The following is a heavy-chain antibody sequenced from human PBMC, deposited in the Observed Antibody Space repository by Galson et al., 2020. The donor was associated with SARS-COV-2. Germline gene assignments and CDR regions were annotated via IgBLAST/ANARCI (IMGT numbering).Heavy chain of an antibody. V-gene: IGHV1-46*01. CDR3: ARDRYSGSYYDSDGVDV. CDR1: GYTFTSYS. D-gene: IGHD1-26*01. J-gene: IGHJ6*02. Sequence: ASVKVSCKASGYTFTSYSMHWVRQAPGQGLEWMGIINPSGGSTSYAQRFQGRVTMARDTSTSTVYMYLSSLRSEDTAVYYCARDRYSGSYYDSDGVDVWGQGTTVTVSS. CDR2: INPSGGST.